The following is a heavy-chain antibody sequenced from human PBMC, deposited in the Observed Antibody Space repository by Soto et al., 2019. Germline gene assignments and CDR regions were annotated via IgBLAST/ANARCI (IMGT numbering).Heavy chain of an antibody. CDR1: GFFFSSYS. CDR2: ISGNGGST. CDR3: AKDRSINTFNWFDP. Sequence: XVCLRLSCAASGFFFSSYSMSWVRQAPGKGLEWVSSISGNGGSTYYADSVKGRFTISRDNSKNTQYLQMDSLRAEDTAVYYCAKDRSINTFNWFDPWGQGTLVTVSS. J-gene: IGHJ5*02. V-gene: IGHV3-23*01.